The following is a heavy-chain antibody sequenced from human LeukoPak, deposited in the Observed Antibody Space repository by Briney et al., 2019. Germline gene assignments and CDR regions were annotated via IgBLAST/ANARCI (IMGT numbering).Heavy chain of an antibody. J-gene: IGHJ4*02. CDR2: INPSGGST. D-gene: IGHD3-10*01. V-gene: IGHV1-46*01. Sequence: RASVKVSCKASGYTFTSYYMHWVRQAPGQGLEWMGIINPSGGSTSYAQKFQGRVTITRDTSASTAYMELSSLRSEDTAVYYCARVWTKTYGSGSYSLGYWGQGTLVTVSS. CDR1: GYTFTSYY. CDR3: ARVWTKTYGSGSYSLGY.